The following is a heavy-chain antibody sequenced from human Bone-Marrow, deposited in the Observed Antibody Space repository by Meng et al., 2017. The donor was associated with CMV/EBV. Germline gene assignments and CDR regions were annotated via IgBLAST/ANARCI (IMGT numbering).Heavy chain of an antibody. D-gene: IGHD1-26*01. CDR1: GFSFSSHS. V-gene: IGHV3-21*01. CDR2: ISSSSSYI. Sequence: GESLKISCAASGFSFSSHSMTWVRQAPGKGLEWVSSISSSSSYIYYADSVKGRFTISRDNAKNSLYLQMNSLRAEDTAVYYCARDYPLTSGSLVWGQGTLVTVSS. J-gene: IGHJ4*02. CDR3: ARDYPLTSGSLV.